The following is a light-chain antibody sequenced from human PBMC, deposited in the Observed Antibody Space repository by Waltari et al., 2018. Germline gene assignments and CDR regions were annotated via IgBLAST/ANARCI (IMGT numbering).Light chain of an antibody. CDR1: SLRTSY. CDR2: GKN. V-gene: IGLV3-19*01. CDR3: SSRDSSASHVL. J-gene: IGLJ2*01. Sequence: SSELTQDPAVSVALGQTVRITCQGDSLRTSYASWYQQKSGQAPVLVLFGKNKRPSGIQDRLSGYDSETTTSLTITGAQAEDEADYYCSSRDSSASHVLFGRGTRLTVL.